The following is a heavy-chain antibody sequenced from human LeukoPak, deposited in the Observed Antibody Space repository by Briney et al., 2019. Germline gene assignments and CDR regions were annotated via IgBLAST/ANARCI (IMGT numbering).Heavy chain of an antibody. V-gene: IGHV3-30*18. J-gene: IGHJ4*02. CDR2: ISYDGSNK. CDR1: GFTFSSYG. D-gene: IGHD1-26*01. CDR3: AKIDVGATMTGFDY. Sequence: GGSLRLPCAASGFTFSSYGMHWVRQAPGKGLEWVAVISYDGSNKYYADSVKGRFTISRDNSKNTLYLQMNSLRAEDTAVYYCAKIDVGATMTGFDYWGQGTLVTVSS.